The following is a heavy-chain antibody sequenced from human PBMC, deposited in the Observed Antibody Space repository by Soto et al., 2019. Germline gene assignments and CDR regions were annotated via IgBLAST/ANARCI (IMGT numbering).Heavy chain of an antibody. CDR2: ISVYNGNT. D-gene: IGHD6-19*01. CDR1: VGTFSTYG. CDR3: ARGPQSSGWRGKWFDA. V-gene: IGHV1-18*01. J-gene: IGHJ5*02. Sequence: ASVKVSCKASVGTFSTYGFSWLRQAPGHGLEWIGWISVYNGNTKYEQKYQGRVTMTTDTSTSTAYMELRSLRSDDTAVYYCARGPQSSGWRGKWFDAWGQGTMVTVSS.